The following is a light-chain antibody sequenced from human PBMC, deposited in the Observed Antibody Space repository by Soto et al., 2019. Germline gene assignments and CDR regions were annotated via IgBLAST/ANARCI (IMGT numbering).Light chain of an antibody. Sequence: DVQMTQTPSTLSASVGDRVTITCRASQNIDTWLAWYQQKPGKAPNLLIYKASTLESGVPSRFSGSGSGTDFTLTISSLQPDDFATYYCQQYDTYPWTFGQGSMV. J-gene: IGKJ1*01. CDR1: QNIDTW. CDR2: KAS. CDR3: QQYDTYPWT. V-gene: IGKV1-5*03.